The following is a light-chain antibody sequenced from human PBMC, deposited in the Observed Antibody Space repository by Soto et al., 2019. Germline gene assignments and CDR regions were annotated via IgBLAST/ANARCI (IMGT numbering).Light chain of an antibody. Sequence: LVLTQSPGTLSLSPGERATRSCRASQRMSSNYLAWYQQKPGQAPRLLIYGTSNRATGIPDRFSGSGSGTDFTLTISRLEPEDCAVYYCQQYGTLPPRYTFGQGTKVDIK. CDR1: QRMSSNY. CDR3: QQYGTLPPRYT. CDR2: GTS. J-gene: IGKJ2*01. V-gene: IGKV3-20*01.